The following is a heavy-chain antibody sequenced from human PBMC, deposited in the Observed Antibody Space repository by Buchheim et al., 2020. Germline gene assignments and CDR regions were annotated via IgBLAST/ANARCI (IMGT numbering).Heavy chain of an antibody. Sequence: EVQLVESGGDLVQPGGSLRLSCAASGFTFSSYYMHWVRQAPGKGLVWVPHISGDGSSTNYADSVKGRFTISRDNAKNTLYLQMNSLRAEDTAVYYCARPNAMTLSNWGQGTL. CDR1: GFTFSSYY. V-gene: IGHV3-74*01. CDR3: ARPNAMTLSN. D-gene: IGHD2-8*01. J-gene: IGHJ4*02. CDR2: ISGDGSST.